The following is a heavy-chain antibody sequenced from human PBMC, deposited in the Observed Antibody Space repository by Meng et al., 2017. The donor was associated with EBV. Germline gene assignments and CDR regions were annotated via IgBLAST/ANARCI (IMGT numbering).Heavy chain of an antibody. J-gene: IGHJ4*02. V-gene: IGHV1-69*06. CDR3: ARAEIAAAGRLDY. Sequence: VQLGQAGAEVKKPGSPVKVSCKASGGTFSSYAISWVRQAPGQGLEWMGGIIPIFGTANYAQKFQGRVTITADKSTSTAYMELSSLRSEDTAVYYCARAEIAAAGRLDYWGQGTLVTVSS. CDR2: IIPIFGTA. D-gene: IGHD6-13*01. CDR1: GGTFSSYA.